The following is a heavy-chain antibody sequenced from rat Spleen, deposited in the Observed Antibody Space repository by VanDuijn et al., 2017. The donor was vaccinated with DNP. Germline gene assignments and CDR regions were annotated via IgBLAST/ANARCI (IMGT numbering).Heavy chain of an antibody. CDR3: ARSDYSDGGYYYGYFDY. V-gene: IGHV2-6*01. Sequence: QVQLRESGPGLVQPSQTLSLTCTVSGFSLTSYSVAWVRQPPAKGLEWVAATSNGGNTYYTSALKSRLSISGDTSKSQVFLKMNSLHTEDTAMYFCARSDYSDGGYYYGYFDYWGQGVMVTVSS. J-gene: IGHJ2*01. CDR1: GFSLTSYS. CDR2: TSNGGNT. D-gene: IGHD1-12*02.